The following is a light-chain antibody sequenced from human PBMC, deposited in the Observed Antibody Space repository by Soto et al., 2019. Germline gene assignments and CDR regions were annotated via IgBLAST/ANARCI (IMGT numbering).Light chain of an antibody. CDR2: DAS. Sequence: PGERATLSCRASQSVSSYLAWYQQKPGQAPRLLIYDASNRATGIPARFSGSGSGTDFTLTISSLEPEDFAVYYCQQRSNWPRALTFGGGTKVEIK. CDR3: QQRSNWPRALT. CDR1: QSVSSY. J-gene: IGKJ4*01. V-gene: IGKV3-11*01.